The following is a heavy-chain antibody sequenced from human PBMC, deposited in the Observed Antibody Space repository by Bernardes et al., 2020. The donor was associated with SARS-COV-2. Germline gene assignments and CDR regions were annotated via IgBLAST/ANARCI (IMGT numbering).Heavy chain of an antibody. Sequence: ASVKVSCKASGYTFTSYGISWVRQAPGQGLEWMGWISAYNGNTNYAQKLQGKVTMTTDTSTSTAYMELRSLRSDDTAVYYCTRTGYGDYENYYYYYDMDVCGQGATVTVSS. CDR3: TRTGYGDYENYYYYYDMDV. D-gene: IGHD4-17*01. J-gene: IGHJ6*02. CDR1: GYTFTSYG. V-gene: IGHV1-18*01. CDR2: ISAYNGNT.